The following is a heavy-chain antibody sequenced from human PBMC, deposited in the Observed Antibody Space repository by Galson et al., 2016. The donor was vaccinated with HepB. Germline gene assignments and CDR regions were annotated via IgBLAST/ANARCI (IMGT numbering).Heavy chain of an antibody. CDR3: ARDPGSGSGWSNFDS. CDR2: INPSNGRT. J-gene: IGHJ4*02. V-gene: IGHV1-2*04. CDR1: GYIFTAYY. D-gene: IGHD6-19*01. Sequence: SVKVSCKASGYIFTAYYIHWVRQAPGQGLEWMGWINPSNGRTSCAQKFHGWVTMTRDTSISTTYMELSMLKSDDTAVYYCARDPGSGSGWSNFDSWGQGTLITISS.